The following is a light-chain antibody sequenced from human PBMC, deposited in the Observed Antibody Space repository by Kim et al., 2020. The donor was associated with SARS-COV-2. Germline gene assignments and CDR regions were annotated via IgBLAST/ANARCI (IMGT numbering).Light chain of an antibody. J-gene: IGKJ2*03. CDR2: LGS. CDR3: MQALQTLRS. CDR1: QSLLHINGNNY. V-gene: IGKV2-28*01. Sequence: EAASISCRSSQSLLHINGNNYLDWYLQKPGQSPQLLIYLGSNRASGVPDRISGSGSGTDFTLKISRVEAEDVGVYYCMQALQTLRSFGQGTKLEI.